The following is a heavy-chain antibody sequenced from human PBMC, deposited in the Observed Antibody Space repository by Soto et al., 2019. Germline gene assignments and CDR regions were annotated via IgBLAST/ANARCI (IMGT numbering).Heavy chain of an antibody. CDR1: GGSISSYY. J-gene: IGHJ6*03. CDR2: IYYSGST. V-gene: IGHV4-59*08. CDR3: ARRGPQFSYYYYMDV. D-gene: IGHD4-4*01. Sequence: SETLSLTCTVSGGSISSYYLSWIRQPPGKGLEWIGYIYYSGSTNYNPSLKSRVTISVDTSKNQFSLKLSSVTAADTAVYCCARRGPQFSYYYYMDVWGKGTTVTVSS.